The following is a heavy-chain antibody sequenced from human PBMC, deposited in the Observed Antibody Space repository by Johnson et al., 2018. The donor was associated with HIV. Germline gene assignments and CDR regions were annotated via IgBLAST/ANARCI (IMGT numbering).Heavy chain of an antibody. Sequence: VQLVESGGGLVQPGGSLRLSCAASGFTFDDYAMHWVRQAPGQGLEWVSGICWNRGRLDYADSVKGRFTISRDNAKNSLYLQMNSLRAEDTALYYCAKDKGNGYHRAGAFDIWGQATMVTVSS. CDR1: GFTFDDYA. CDR2: ICWNRGRL. V-gene: IGHV3-9*01. J-gene: IGHJ3*02. D-gene: IGHD5-24*01. CDR3: AKDKGNGYHRAGAFDI.